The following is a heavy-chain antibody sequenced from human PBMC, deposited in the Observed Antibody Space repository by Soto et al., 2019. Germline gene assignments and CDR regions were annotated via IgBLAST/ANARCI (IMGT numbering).Heavy chain of an antibody. D-gene: IGHD1-26*01. Sequence: EVQLVESGGGVIQPGGSLRLSCAASGFTVSSNYMSWVRQAPGQGLEWVSVIYSGGSTYYADSVKGRFTISRDNTKNTLYLQMNSLRAEDTAVYYCARGEVTESGSFDYWGQGTLVTVSS. CDR2: IYSGGST. CDR1: GFTVSSNY. CDR3: ARGEVTESGSFDY. J-gene: IGHJ4*02. V-gene: IGHV3-53*01.